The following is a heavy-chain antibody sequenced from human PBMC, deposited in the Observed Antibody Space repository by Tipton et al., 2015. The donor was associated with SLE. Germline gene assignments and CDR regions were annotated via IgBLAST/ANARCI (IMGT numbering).Heavy chain of an antibody. Sequence: SLRLSCTDSGYTFSRYWMHWVRQAPGKGLEWASIIYSGGSTYYADSVKGRFTVSRDNSKNTLFLQVSSLRAEDTAVYYCATSRGDSRGYYLDYWGQGTLVTVSS. V-gene: IGHV3-23*03. J-gene: IGHJ4*02. CDR3: ATSRGDSRGYYLDY. D-gene: IGHD3-22*01. CDR1: GYTFSRYW. CDR2: IYSGGST.